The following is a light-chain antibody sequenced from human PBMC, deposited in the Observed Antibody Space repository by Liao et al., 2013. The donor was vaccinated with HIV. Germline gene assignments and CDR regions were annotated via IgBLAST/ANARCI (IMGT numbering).Light chain of an antibody. CDR3: QAWDSITAV. CDR2: QDT. J-gene: IGLJ2*01. V-gene: IGLV3-1*01. CDR1: KLGDKY. Sequence: SYELTQPPSVSVSPGQTASITCSGDKLGDKYACWYQQRPGQSPVLVMYQDTKRPSGIPERMSGSKSGNTATLTISGTQAMDEADYYCQAWDSITAVFGGGTKLTVL.